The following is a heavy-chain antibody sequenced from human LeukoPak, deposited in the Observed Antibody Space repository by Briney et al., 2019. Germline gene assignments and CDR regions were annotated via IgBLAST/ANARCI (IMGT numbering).Heavy chain of an antibody. CDR2: INHSGST. CDR3: ARGRMVRVNPGRCDP. Sequence: SETLSLTCAVYGGSFSGYYWRWISPPPGEGREWIGEINHSGSTNNNPSLKRRVTLPVATSKTQFSWKWRSVADAATAGFYCARGRMVRVNPGRCDPCGQGTLVTVSS. J-gene: IGHJ5*02. CDR1: GGSFSGYY. D-gene: IGHD3-10*01. V-gene: IGHV4-34*01.